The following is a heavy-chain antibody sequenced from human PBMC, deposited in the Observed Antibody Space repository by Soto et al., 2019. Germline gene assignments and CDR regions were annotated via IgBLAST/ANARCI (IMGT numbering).Heavy chain of an antibody. CDR3: ASTDWTTSENWFDP. CDR1: GGSISSSSYY. D-gene: IGHD4-17*01. CDR2: IYYSGST. V-gene: IGHV4-39*01. Sequence: PSETLSLTCTVSGGSISSSSYYWGWIRQPPGKGLEWIGSIYYSGSTYYNPSLKSRVTISVDTSKNQFSLKLSSVTAADTAVYYCASTDWTTSENWFDPWGQGTLVTVSS. J-gene: IGHJ5*02.